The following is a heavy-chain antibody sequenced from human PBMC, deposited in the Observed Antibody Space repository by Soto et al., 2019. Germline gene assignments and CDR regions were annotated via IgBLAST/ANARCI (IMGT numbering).Heavy chain of an antibody. CDR3: ARPLTSSGYYDETGGLH. J-gene: IGHJ1*01. CDR1: GGTFSSDA. V-gene: IGHV1-69*01. D-gene: IGHD3-22*01. Sequence: QVQLVQSGAEVKKPGSSVKVSCKASGGTFSSDAISWLRQAPGQGREWMGGIIPICGTANYAQKFQGRVTITADESTSTAYMELSSLRSEDAAVDYCARPLTSSGYYDETGGLHWGQGTLVTVSS. CDR2: IIPICGTA.